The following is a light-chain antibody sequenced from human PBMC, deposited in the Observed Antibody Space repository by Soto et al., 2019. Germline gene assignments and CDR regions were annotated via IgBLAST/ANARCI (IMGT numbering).Light chain of an antibody. Sequence: QSVLTQPPSVSGAPGQRGTISCTGSRSNIGAGYDVHWYQQLPGTAPRLLIYGDINRPSGVPQLFSGSKSGTSASLAITGLQAEDEADYYCQSYDNSLSGNYGFGTGTKGTVL. CDR2: GDI. CDR1: RSNIGAGYD. V-gene: IGLV1-40*01. CDR3: QSYDNSLSGNYG. J-gene: IGLJ1*01.